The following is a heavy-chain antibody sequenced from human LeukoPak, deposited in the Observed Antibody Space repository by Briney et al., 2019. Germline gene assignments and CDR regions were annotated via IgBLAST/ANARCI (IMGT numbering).Heavy chain of an antibody. CDR3: ARGYSSSWYDLYYFDY. J-gene: IGHJ4*02. Sequence: GGSLRLSCAASGFTFSNYNINWVRQAPGKGLEWVSSISSRGSYIYYADSVKGRFAISADNAMDSLYLQMNSLRAEDTAVYYCARGYSSSWYDLYYFDYWGQGTLVTVSS. V-gene: IGHV3-21*01. CDR2: ISSRGSYI. CDR1: GFTFSNYN. D-gene: IGHD6-13*01.